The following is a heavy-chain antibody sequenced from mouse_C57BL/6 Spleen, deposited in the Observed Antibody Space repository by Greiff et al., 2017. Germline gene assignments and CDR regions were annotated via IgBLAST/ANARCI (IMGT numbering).Heavy chain of an antibody. V-gene: IGHV1-64*01. D-gene: IGHD2-3*01. Sequence: QVHVKQPGAELVKPGASVKLSCKASGYTFTSYWMHWVKQRPGQGLEWIGMIHPNSGSTNYNEKFKSKATLTVDKSSSTAYMQLSSLTSEDSAVYYCARRGVYDGFAGYVDYWGQGTTLTVSS. J-gene: IGHJ2*01. CDR1: GYTFTSYW. CDR2: IHPNSGST. CDR3: ARRGVYDGFAGYVDY.